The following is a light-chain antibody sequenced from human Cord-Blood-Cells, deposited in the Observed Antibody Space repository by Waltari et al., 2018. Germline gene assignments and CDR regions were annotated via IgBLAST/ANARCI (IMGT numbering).Light chain of an antibody. Sequence: DIQMNQSPSSLSASVGDRVTITCRASQSISSYLNWYQQKPGKAPKLLIYAASSLQSGVPSRFSGSGSGTDFTLTISSLQPEDVATYYCQQSYSTPWTFGQGTKVEIK. CDR1: QSISSY. CDR2: AAS. V-gene: IGKV1-39*01. J-gene: IGKJ1*01. CDR3: QQSYSTPWT.